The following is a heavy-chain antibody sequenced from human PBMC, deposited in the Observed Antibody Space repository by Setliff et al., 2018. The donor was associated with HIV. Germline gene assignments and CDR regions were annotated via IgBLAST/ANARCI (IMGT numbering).Heavy chain of an antibody. CDR3: AKDRSGSYRTFDY. J-gene: IGHJ4*02. CDR1: GASSIYF. CDR2: VYYSGST. Sequence: SETLSLTCTISGASSIYFWGWIRQPPGKGLEWIGSVYYSGSTYYNPSLKSRVTISMDTSKNQFSLKLNSVTAADTAVYYCAKDRSGSYRTFDYWGPGILVTVSS. D-gene: IGHD1-26*01. V-gene: IGHV4-39*07.